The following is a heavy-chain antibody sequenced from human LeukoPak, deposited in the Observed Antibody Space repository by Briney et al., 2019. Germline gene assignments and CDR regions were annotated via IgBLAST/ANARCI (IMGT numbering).Heavy chain of an antibody. J-gene: IGHJ4*02. Sequence: GGSLRLSCAASGFGFSDYWMSWVRQVPGKGLEWVANIKQDGGEIYYVDSVKGRFTISRDNAKNSLYLQMNSLRAEDTAIYYCARDKIVGATNFDYWGQGTLVTVSS. CDR3: ARDKIVGATNFDY. D-gene: IGHD1-26*01. CDR1: GFGFSDYW. CDR2: IKQDGGEI. V-gene: IGHV3-7*03.